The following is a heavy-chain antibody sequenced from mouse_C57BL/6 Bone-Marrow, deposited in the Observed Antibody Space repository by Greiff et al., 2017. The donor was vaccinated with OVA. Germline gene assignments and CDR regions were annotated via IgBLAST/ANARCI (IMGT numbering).Heavy chain of an antibody. D-gene: IGHD1-1*01. V-gene: IGHV1-78*01. Sequence: VQLQQSDAELVKPGASVKISCKVSGYTFTDHTIHWMKQRPEQGLEWIGYIYPRDGSTKYNEKFKGKATLTADKSSSTAYMQLNSLTSEDSAVYFCARRMGYGSSCYAMDYWGQGTSVTVSS. CDR2: IYPRDGST. J-gene: IGHJ4*01. CDR1: GYTFTDHT. CDR3: ARRMGYGSSCYAMDY.